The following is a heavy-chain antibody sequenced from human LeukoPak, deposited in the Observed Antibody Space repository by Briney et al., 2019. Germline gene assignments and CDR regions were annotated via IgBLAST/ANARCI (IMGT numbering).Heavy chain of an antibody. CDR3: ARDLPSWGDYYYYYGMDV. D-gene: IGHD2-21*02. CDR2: IYYSGST. J-gene: IGHJ6*02. Sequence: SETLSLTCTVSGGSISSYHWSWIRQPPGKGLEWIGYIYYSGSTNYNPSLKSRVTISVDTSKNQFSLKLSSVTAADTAVYYCARDLPSWGDYYYYYGMDVWGQGTTVTVSS. CDR1: GGSISSYH. V-gene: IGHV4-59*12.